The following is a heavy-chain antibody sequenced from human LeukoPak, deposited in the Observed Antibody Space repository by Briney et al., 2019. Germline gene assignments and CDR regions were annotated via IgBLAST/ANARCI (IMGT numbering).Heavy chain of an antibody. J-gene: IGHJ4*02. V-gene: IGHV3-48*03. CDR1: GFTFSSYD. Sequence: GGSLRLSCAASGFTFSSYDMTWVRQAPGKGLEWVSYISGGGSAIYYADSVKGRFTISRDNAKNSLYLQMNSLRAEDTGVYYCARVRGYYGSGDYWGQGTLVTVSS. CDR3: ARVRGYYGSGDY. CDR2: ISGGGSAI. D-gene: IGHD3-10*01.